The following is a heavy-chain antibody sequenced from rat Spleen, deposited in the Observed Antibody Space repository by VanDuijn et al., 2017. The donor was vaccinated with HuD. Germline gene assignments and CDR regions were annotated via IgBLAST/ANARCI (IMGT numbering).Heavy chain of an antibody. V-gene: IGHV5-58*01. J-gene: IGHJ2*01. CDR2: INTDGGST. CDR3: ARRHYGYTDYFDS. CDR1: GFTFSNYW. Sequence: EVQLVETGGGLVQPGRSLKLSCVASGFTFSNYWMYWIRQAPGKGLEWVSSINTDGGSTSYLDSVKGRFTISRDNAKSTLSLQMDSLRSEDTATYYCARRHYGYTDYFDSWGQGVMVTVSS. D-gene: IGHD1-11*01.